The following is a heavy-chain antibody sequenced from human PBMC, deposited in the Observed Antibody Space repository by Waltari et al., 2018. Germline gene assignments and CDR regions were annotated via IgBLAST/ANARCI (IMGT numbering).Heavy chain of an antibody. CDR1: GFPFSPYA. CDR2: INGVSSHL. Sequence: EVQLMDYGGGLVRPGGSLRLAWAASGFPFSPYAPDWVRPAPGKGLEWVSSINGVSSHLYYADSVRGRFTISRDNAKNSLFLHMNSLRVEDTAVYYCGRGYCTAGDCYWDSGYWGQGILVTVSS. CDR3: GRGYCTAGDCYWDSGY. D-gene: IGHD2-8*02. J-gene: IGHJ4*02. V-gene: IGHV3-21*02.